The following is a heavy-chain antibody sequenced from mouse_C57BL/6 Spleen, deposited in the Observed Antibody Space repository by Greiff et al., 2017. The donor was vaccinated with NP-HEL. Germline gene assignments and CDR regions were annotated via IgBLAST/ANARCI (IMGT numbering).Heavy chain of an antibody. CDR3: ARNSLLWVAMDY. CDR1: GFTFSDYG. D-gene: IGHD2-10*01. J-gene: IGHJ4*01. Sequence: EVKLEESGGGLVKPGGSLKLSCAASGFTFSDYGMHWVRQAPEKGLEWVAYISSGSSTIYYVDTVKGRFTISRENAKKTLFLQMTSLRSEDTAMYYCARNSLLWVAMDYWGQGTSVTVSS. CDR2: ISSGSSTI. V-gene: IGHV5-17*01.